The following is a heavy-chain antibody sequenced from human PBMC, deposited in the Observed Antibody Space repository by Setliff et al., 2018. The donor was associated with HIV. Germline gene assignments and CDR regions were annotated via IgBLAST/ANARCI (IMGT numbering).Heavy chain of an antibody. CDR2: IYTGGST. CDR3: ARRYDSSGYGDYFDD. J-gene: IGHJ4*02. CDR1: GGSISGFH. Sequence: SETLSLTCTVSGGSISGFHWSWIRQSPGKGLEWIGYIYTGGSTNYNPSLNSRVTTSIDTSKNQFSLELRSVTAADTAVYYCARRYDSSGYGDYFDDWGRGILVTVSS. D-gene: IGHD3-22*01. V-gene: IGHV4-4*08.